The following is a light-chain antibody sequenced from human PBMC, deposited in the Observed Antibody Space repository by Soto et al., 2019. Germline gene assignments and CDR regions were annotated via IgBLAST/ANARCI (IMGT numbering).Light chain of an antibody. J-gene: IGLJ3*02. CDR1: SSDVGSYNL. CDR2: EDN. V-gene: IGLV2-23*01. Sequence: QSVLTQPASVSGSPGQSITISCTGTSSDVGSYNLVSWYQQHPGKAPKLMIYEDNKRPSGVSNRFSGSKSGNTASLTISGLQAEDEAHYYCCSYAPISTVVFGGVTKLTVL. CDR3: CSYAPISTVV.